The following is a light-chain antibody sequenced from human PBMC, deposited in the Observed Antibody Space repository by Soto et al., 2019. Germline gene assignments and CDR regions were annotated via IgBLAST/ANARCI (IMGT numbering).Light chain of an antibody. Sequence: DIQLTQSPSFLSASVGDRVTITCRASQDISDYLAWYQQRPGKAPKLLIYAASTLQSGVPSRFSGSGSGTEFTLTISSLQPEDFATYSCQQSYSSPPTFGQGTKVDIK. CDR1: QDISDY. CDR2: AAS. J-gene: IGKJ1*01. CDR3: QQSYSSPPT. V-gene: IGKV1-9*01.